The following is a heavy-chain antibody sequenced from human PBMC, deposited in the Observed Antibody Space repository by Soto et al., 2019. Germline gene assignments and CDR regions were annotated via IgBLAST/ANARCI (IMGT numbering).Heavy chain of an antibody. J-gene: IGHJ5*02. CDR2: INHSGST. CDR1: GGSFSGYY. CDR3: ARVLWFGELFHP. V-gene: IGHV4-34*01. D-gene: IGHD3-10*01. Sequence: PSGTLSLTCAVYGGSFSGYYWSLIRQPPGKGLEWIGEINHSGSTNYNPSLKSRVTISVDTSKNQFSLKLSSVTAADTAVYYCARVLWFGELFHPWGQGTLVTVSS.